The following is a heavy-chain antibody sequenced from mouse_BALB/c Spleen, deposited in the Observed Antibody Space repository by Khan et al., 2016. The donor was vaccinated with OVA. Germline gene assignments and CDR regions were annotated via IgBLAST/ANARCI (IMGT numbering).Heavy chain of an antibody. Sequence: QVQLKQSGAELARPGASVKLSCKASGYSFTDYYINWVKQRTGQGLEWIGEISPGSGDTYYNEKFKGKATMTADKSSSTAYMQPSSLTSEASAVYFCARRNYFGYTFAYWGQGTLVTVSA. V-gene: IGHV1-77*01. CDR2: ISPGSGDT. J-gene: IGHJ3*01. CDR3: ARRNYFGYTFAY. CDR1: GYSFTDYY. D-gene: IGHD1-2*01.